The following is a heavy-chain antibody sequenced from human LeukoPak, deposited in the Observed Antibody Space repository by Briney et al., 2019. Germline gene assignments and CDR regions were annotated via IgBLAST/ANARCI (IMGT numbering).Heavy chain of an antibody. CDR1: GFTFSSYS. CDR3: ARVGEEQQLDYLDP. CDR2: ISSRSSYI. Sequence: GGSLRLSCAASGFTFSSYSMNWVRHAPGKGLEWVSSISSRSSYIYYADSVKGRFTISRDNAKNSLYLQMNSLRAEDTAVYYCARVGEEQQLDYLDPWGQGTLVTVSS. V-gene: IGHV3-21*01. J-gene: IGHJ5*02. D-gene: IGHD6-13*01.